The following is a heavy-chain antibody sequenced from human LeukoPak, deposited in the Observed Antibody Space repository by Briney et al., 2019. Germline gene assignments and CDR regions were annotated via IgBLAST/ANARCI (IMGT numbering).Heavy chain of an antibody. J-gene: IGHJ4*02. CDR3: ARRNSGDPDHYSEN. D-gene: IGHD4-17*01. CDR1: GASISEYY. Sequence: SETLSLTCTVSGASISEYYWSWIRQPPGKGLEWIGYVSDRGITNDNPSLKSRVTISVDTSRNEFSLRLNSVTAADTAVYYCARRNSGDPDHYSENWGQGTLVTVSS. CDR2: VSDRGIT. V-gene: IGHV4-59*08.